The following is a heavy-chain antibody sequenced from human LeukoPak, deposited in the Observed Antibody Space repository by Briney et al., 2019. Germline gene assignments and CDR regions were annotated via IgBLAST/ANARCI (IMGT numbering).Heavy chain of an antibody. J-gene: IGHJ4*02. CDR3: GRGGPSLDY. D-gene: IGHD3-16*01. V-gene: IGHV4-39*07. CDR2: IYYSRST. CDR1: GGTISSSSYY. Sequence: SETLSFTCTVSGGTISSSSYYWGWIRQPPGKGLEWIGSIYYSRSTYSNTSLKSRVTLSVDTSKNQFSLKLNSVTAADTAVYYCGRGGPSLDYWGQGTLVTVSS.